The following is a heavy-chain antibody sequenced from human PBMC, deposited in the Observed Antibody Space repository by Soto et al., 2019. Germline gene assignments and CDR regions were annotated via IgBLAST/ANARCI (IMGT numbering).Heavy chain of an antibody. CDR1: GGSISSGGYY. V-gene: IGHV4-31*03. D-gene: IGHD2-2*01. CDR3: ARADCSSTSCYVAGDYYYYYMDV. CDR2: IYYSGST. Sequence: LSLTCTVSGGSISSGGYYWSWIRQHPGKGLEWIGYIYYSGSTYYNPSLKSRVTISVDTSKNQFSLKLSSVTAADTAVYYCARADCSSTSCYVAGDYYYYYMDVWGKGTTVTVSS. J-gene: IGHJ6*03.